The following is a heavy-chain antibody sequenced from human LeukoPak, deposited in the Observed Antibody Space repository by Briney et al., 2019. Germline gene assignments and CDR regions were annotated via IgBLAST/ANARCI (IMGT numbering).Heavy chain of an antibody. V-gene: IGHV4-61*01. D-gene: IGHD6-13*01. CDR3: ATYSSSWYPSYYYGMDV. CDR1: GGSVSSGSYY. Sequence: PSETLSLTCTVSGGSVSSGSYYWSWIRQPPGKGLEWIGYIYYSGSTNYNPSLKSRVTISVDTSKNQFPLKLSSVTAADTAVYYCATYSSSWYPSYYYGMDVWGQGTTVTVSS. J-gene: IGHJ6*02. CDR2: IYYSGST.